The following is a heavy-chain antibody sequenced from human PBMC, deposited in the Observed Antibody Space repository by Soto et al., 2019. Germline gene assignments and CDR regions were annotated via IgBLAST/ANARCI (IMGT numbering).Heavy chain of an antibody. CDR2: ISPNHGKT. CDR3: ARDFPAGSSY. V-gene: IGHV1-69*04. J-gene: IGHJ4*02. Sequence: GASVKVSCKASGYTLTSYGISWVRQAPGQGLEWMGRISPNHGKTNYAQKFQGRVTITADKSTSTAYMELSSLRSEDTAVYYCARDFPAGSSYWGQGTLVTVSS. D-gene: IGHD1-26*01. CDR1: GYTLTSYG.